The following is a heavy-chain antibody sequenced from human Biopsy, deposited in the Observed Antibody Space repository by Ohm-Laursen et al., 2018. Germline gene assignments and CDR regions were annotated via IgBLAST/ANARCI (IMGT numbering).Heavy chain of an antibody. V-gene: IGHV4-31*01. CDR3: ARATVETASFDF. J-gene: IGHJ4*02. Sequence: SQTLSLTCTVSGVSINGGRYYWNWIRHHPGKGLEWIGYIYHTGTTFYNPSLESQATISIDTSKNQFSLKMTSVTDADTAVYYCARATVETASFDFWGQGTLVTVSS. CDR1: GVSINGGRYY. D-gene: IGHD5-18*01. CDR2: IYHTGTT.